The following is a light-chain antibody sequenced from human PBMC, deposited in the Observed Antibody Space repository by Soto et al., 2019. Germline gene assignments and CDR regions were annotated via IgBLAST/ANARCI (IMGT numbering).Light chain of an antibody. CDR2: SNN. Sequence: QSVLTQPPSASGTPGQRVTISCSGSSSNIGSNVVNWFQQLPGTAPKLRIYSNNQRPSGVPDRFSGSKSGTSASLAISGLQSEDEADYYCATWDDSLNRYVFGTGTRVAVL. CDR1: SSNIGSNV. CDR3: ATWDDSLNRYV. V-gene: IGLV1-44*01. J-gene: IGLJ1*01.